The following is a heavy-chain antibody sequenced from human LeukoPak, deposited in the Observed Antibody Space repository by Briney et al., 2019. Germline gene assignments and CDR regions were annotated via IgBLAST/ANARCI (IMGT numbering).Heavy chain of an antibody. V-gene: IGHV3-7*01. CDR2: IKEDGSEK. Sequence: GGSLRLSCAASGFTFSSYWMSWVRQAPGKGLEWVANIKEDGSEKHYVDSVKGRFTISRDNAKNSLYLQMNSLRAEDTAVYYCARGLRPREMATNWGGNYFDYWGQGTLVTVSS. J-gene: IGHJ4*02. CDR3: ARGLRPREMATNWGGNYFDY. D-gene: IGHD5-24*01. CDR1: GFTFSSYW.